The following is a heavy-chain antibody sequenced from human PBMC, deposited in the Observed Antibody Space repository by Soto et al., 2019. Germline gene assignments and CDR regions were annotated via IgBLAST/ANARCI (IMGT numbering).Heavy chain of an antibody. D-gene: IGHD3-22*01. CDR2: INHSGRV. J-gene: IGHJ5*01. V-gene: IGHV4-34*01. CDR3: STRAYDTNGYYRFDP. CDR1: GGSFSGHS. Sequence: SETLSLTCAVYGGSFSGHSWTWIRQSPGKGLEWIGDINHSGRVNYSPSLKSRVTISLDTSKNQFSLTLSAVTAADTAMYYCSTRAYDTNGYYRFDPWGQGTLITVS.